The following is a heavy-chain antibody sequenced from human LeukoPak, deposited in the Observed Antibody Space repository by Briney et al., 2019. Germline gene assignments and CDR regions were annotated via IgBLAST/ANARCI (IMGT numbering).Heavy chain of an antibody. V-gene: IGHV3-49*04. CDR1: GFTFSSYG. J-gene: IGHJ4*02. D-gene: IGHD4/OR15-4a*01. CDR2: IRSKAYGGTT. Sequence: GGSLRLSCAASGFTFSSYGMSWVRQAPGKGLEWVGFIRSKAYGGTTEYAASVKGRFTISRDDSKTIAYLLMNSLKSEDTAVYYCVRGGLWDVTGYWGQGTLVTVST. CDR3: VRGGLWDVTGY.